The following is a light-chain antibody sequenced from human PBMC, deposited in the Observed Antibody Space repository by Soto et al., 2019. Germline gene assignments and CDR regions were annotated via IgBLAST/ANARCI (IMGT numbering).Light chain of an antibody. Sequence: DAVMTQSPLSLSVTLGQPASISCRSSHSLVYSDGNTYLNWFQQRLGQSPRRLIYQVSKRDAGASDRFSGSGSDIDFTIKSSRVEADDAGVYYCMHGIHQKIFGQGTKVDIK. CDR3: MHGIHQKI. CDR1: HSLVYSDGNTY. V-gene: IGKV2-30*01. CDR2: QVS. J-gene: IGKJ2*01.